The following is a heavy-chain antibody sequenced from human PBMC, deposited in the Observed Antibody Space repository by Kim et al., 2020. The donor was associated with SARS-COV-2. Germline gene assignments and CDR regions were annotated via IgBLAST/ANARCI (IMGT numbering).Heavy chain of an antibody. V-gene: IGHV3-11*06. D-gene: IGHD4-17*01. Sequence: GGSLRLSCAASGFTFSDYYMSWIRQAPGKGLEWVSYISSSSSYTNYADSVKGRFTISRDNAKNSLYLQMNSLRAEDTAVYYCARDRDYGGPDYWGQGTLVTVSS. CDR2: ISSSSSYT. J-gene: IGHJ4*02. CDR1: GFTFSDYY. CDR3: ARDRDYGGPDY.